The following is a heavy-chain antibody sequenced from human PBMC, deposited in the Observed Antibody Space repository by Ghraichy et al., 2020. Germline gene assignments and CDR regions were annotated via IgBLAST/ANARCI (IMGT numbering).Heavy chain of an antibody. V-gene: IGHV3-43D*03. J-gene: IGHJ4*02. CDR3: AKDRSIAVAGTDYFDY. Sequence: GGSLRLSCAASGFTFDDYAMHWVRQAPGKGLEWVSLISWDGGSTYYADSVKGRFTISRDNIKNSLYLQMNSLRAEDTALYYCAKDRSIAVAGTDYFDYWGQGTLVTVSS. CDR2: ISWDGGST. CDR1: GFTFDDYA. D-gene: IGHD6-19*01.